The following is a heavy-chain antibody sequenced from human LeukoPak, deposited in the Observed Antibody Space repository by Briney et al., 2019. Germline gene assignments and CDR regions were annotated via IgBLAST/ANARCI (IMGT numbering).Heavy chain of an antibody. CDR3: AKEGYGDYVYGY. CDR2: ITTGGPNT. D-gene: IGHD4-17*01. Sequence: GGSLRLSCTASGFTFSSYTMSWVRQAPGKGLKWVSTITTGGPNTYYADSVKGRFTVSRDDSKDTLYLQMNSLRAEDTAVYYCAKEGYGDYVYGYWGQGTLVTVSS. V-gene: IGHV3-23*01. CDR1: GFTFSSYT. J-gene: IGHJ4*02.